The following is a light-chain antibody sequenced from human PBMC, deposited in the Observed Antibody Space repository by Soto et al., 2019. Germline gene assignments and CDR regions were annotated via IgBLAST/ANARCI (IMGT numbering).Light chain of an antibody. CDR2: AAS. Sequence: DIQMTQSPSSLSASVGDRVTISCRASQSVNTYLNWYQQKPGKAPKLLIYAASTLQSGVPSRFSGSVSGTDFTLTISSLQPEDSATYYCQQSYNTPLTFGGGTKVDIK. CDR3: QQSYNTPLT. CDR1: QSVNTY. V-gene: IGKV1-39*01. J-gene: IGKJ4*01.